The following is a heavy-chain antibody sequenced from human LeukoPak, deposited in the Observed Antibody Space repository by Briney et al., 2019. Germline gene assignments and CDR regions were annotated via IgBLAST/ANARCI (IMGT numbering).Heavy chain of an antibody. Sequence: GASVKVSCKASGYTFTSYDINWVRQATGQGLEWMGWMNPNSGNTGYAQKFQGRVTMTRNTSISTAYMELSSLRSEDTAVYYCARCPLGGWSKTYYYYYYMDVWGKGTTVTISS. CDR2: MNPNSGNT. CDR3: ARCPLGGWSKTYYYYYYMDV. V-gene: IGHV1-8*01. D-gene: IGHD6-19*01. CDR1: GYTFTSYD. J-gene: IGHJ6*03.